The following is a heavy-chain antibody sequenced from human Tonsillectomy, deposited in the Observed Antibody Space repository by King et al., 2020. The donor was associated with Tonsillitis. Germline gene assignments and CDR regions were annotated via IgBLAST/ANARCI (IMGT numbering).Heavy chain of an antibody. CDR1: GFTFSNYG. Sequence: VQLVESGGGVVQPGGSLRLSCAASGFTFSNYGMHWVRQAPGKGLEWVAAISYVGGNKDYTDFVKGRITISRDTSKNTLYLQMNSLRAEDTAVYFCARAWTQLPFHYWYFDLWGRGTLVTVSS. CDR2: ISYVGGNK. J-gene: IGHJ2*01. CDR3: ARAWTQLPFHYWYFDL. V-gene: IGHV3-33*05. D-gene: IGHD5-18*01.